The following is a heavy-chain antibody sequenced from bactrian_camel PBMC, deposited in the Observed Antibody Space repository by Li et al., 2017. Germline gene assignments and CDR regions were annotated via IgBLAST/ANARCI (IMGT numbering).Heavy chain of an antibody. CDR2: IPRGSETT. CDR3: ATAWWYSPFNY. J-gene: IGHJ4*01. V-gene: IGHV3S40*01. Sequence: VQLVESGGGLVQPGGSLRLSCAASGFTFSTNYMNWVRQAPGKGLEWVSTIPRGSETTYYVDSVKGRFAISRDNAKNTLYLQINSLQPEDTAKYYCATAWWYSPFNYWSQGTQVTVS. D-gene: IGHD1*01. CDR1: GFTFSTNY.